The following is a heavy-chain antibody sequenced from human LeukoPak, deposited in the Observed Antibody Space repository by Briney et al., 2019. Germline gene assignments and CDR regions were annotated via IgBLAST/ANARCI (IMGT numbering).Heavy chain of an antibody. CDR3: AKARIMITFGGVFS. CDR1: GFTFSSYA. D-gene: IGHD3-16*01. J-gene: IGHJ4*02. V-gene: IGHV3-23*01. CDR2: ISGSGGST. Sequence: GGSLRLSCAASGFTFSSYAMSWVRQAPGKGLEWVSAISGSGGSTYYADSVKGRFTIPRDNSKNTLYLQMNSLRAEDTAVYYCAKARIMITFGGVFSWGQGTLVTVSS.